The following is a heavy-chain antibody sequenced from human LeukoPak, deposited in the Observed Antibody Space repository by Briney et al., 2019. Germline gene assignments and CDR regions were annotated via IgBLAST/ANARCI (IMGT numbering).Heavy chain of an antibody. D-gene: IGHD2-15*01. CDR3: ARALVVVAATGAFDI. V-gene: IGHV4-59*12. J-gene: IGHJ3*02. CDR1: GGSISSYY. CDR2: IYYSGSN. Sequence: TSETLSLTCTVSGGSISSYYWSWIRQPPGKGLEWIGYIYYSGSNYYNPSLKSRVTISVDTSKNQFSLKLSSVTAADTAVYYCARALVVVAATGAFDIWGQGTMVTVSS.